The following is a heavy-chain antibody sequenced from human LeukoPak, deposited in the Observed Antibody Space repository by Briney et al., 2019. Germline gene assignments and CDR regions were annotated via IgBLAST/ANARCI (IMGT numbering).Heavy chain of an antibody. D-gene: IGHD2-8*02. J-gene: IGHJ6*03. Sequence: ASVKVSCKASGYTFTSYGISWVRQAPGQGLEWMGWISAYNGNTNYAQKLQGRVTMTTDTSTSTAYMELRSLRSDDTAVYYCARASHTGTYYYYMDVWGKGTTVTISS. CDR3: ARASHTGTYYYYMDV. CDR2: ISAYNGNT. V-gene: IGHV1-18*01. CDR1: GYTFTSYG.